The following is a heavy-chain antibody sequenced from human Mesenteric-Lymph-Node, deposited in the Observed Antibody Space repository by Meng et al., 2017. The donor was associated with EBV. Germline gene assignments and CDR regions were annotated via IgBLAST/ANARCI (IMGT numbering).Heavy chain of an antibody. V-gene: IGHV1-69*01. CDR1: GDTFRTYA. CDR3: ARDRDAYNYYFDY. D-gene: IGHD5-24*01. Sequence: QVQLVQSGGGVKKPGSSVKVSCKTSGDTFRTYAITWVRQAPGQGPEWMGGIIPLFGPPNYAQKFQGRVTIIADESTNTAYMELSSLRSEDTAVYYCARDRDAYNYYFDYWGQGTLVTVSS. CDR2: IIPLFGPP. J-gene: IGHJ4*02.